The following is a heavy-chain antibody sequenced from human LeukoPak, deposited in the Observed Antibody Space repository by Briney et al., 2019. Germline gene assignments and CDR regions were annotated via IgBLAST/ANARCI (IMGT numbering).Heavy chain of an antibody. CDR3: AREIVATIEGELFDY. CDR1: GYTLTELS. J-gene: IGHJ4*02. D-gene: IGHD5-12*01. Sequence: GASVKVSCKVSGYTLTELSMHWVRQAPGQGLEWMGWINTNTGNPTYAQGFTGRFVFSLDTSVSTAYLQISSLKAEDTAVYYCAREIVATIEGELFDYWGQGTLVTVSS. CDR2: INTNTGNP. V-gene: IGHV7-4-1*02.